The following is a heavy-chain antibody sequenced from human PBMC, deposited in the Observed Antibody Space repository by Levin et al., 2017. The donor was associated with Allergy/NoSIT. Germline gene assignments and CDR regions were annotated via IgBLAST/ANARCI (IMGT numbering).Heavy chain of an antibody. V-gene: IGHV3-30*18. J-gene: IGHJ6*02. Sequence: SLKISCAASGFTFSSYGMHWVRQAPGKGLEWVAVISYDGSNKYYADSVKGRFTISRDNSKNTLYLQMNSLRAEDTAVYYCAKESAVDGEHPHYFGGMDVWGQGTTVTVSS. CDR1: GFTFSSYG. CDR2: ISYDGSNK. D-gene: IGHD2/OR15-2a*01. CDR3: AKESAVDGEHPHYFGGMDV.